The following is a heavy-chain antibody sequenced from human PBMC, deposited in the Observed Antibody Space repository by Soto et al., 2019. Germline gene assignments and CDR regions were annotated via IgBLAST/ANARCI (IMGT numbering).Heavy chain of an antibody. CDR1: GGFVSSGSYY. D-gene: IGHD1-1*01. CDR2: MSHSGGT. Sequence: QVQLQQWGAGLLKPSETLSLTCAVYGGFVSSGSYYWSWIRQPPGKGLEWIGEMSHSGGTHFNPSLKSQVTISVDTSKNQFSLKMSSVTAADTALYYCARVERWTATTVVDAFDIWGPGTMVTVSS. CDR3: ARVERWTATTVVDAFDI. J-gene: IGHJ3*02. V-gene: IGHV4-34*01.